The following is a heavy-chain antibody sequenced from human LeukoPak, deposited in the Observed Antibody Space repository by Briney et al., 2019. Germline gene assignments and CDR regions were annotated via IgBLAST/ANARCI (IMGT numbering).Heavy chain of an antibody. D-gene: IGHD3-10*01. CDR1: GYTFTGYY. J-gene: IGHJ6*02. CDR2: INPNSGGT. Sequence: GASVKVSCKASGYTFTGYYMHWVRQAPGQGLEWMGWINPNSGGTNYAQKFQGWVTMTRDTSISTASMELSRLRSDDTAVYYCARDGGSGSYYYYGMDVWGQGTTVTVSS. V-gene: IGHV1-2*04. CDR3: ARDGGSGSYYYYGMDV.